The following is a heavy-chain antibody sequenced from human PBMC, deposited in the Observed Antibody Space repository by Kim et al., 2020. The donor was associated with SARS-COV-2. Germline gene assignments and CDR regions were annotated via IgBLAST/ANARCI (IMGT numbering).Heavy chain of an antibody. CDR3: ARGGSGWLAYYYYGMDV. V-gene: IGHV3-48*04. CDR1: GFTFSSYS. CDR2: ISSSSSTI. Sequence: GGSLRLSCAASGFTFSSYSMNWVRQAPGKGLEWVSYISSSSSTIYYADSVKGRFTISRDNAKNSLYLQMNSLRAEDTAVYYCARGGSGWLAYYYYGMDVWGQGTTVTVSS. D-gene: IGHD6-19*01. J-gene: IGHJ6*02.